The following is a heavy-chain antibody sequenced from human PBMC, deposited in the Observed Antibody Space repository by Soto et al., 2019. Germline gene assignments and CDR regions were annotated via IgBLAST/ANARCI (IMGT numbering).Heavy chain of an antibody. V-gene: IGHV2-70*04. J-gene: IGHJ4*02. CDR1: GFSLSTSGMR. D-gene: IGHD2-2*01. CDR3: ARTTAPNQAFDY. CDR2: IDWDDDK. Sequence: SGPTLVNPTQTLTLTCTFSGFSLSTSGMRVSWIRQPPGKALEWLARIDWDDDKFYSTSLKTRLTISKDTSKDQVVLTMTSMDPVDTATYYCARTTAPNQAFDYWGQGTLVTVSS.